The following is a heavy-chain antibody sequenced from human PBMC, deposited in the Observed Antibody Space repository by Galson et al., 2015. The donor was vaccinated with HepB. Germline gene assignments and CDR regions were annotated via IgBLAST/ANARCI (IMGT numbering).Heavy chain of an antibody. CDR3: TREGWGYYGSGSHYTDYYYKGMGV. CDR1: GFTFSDHS. Sequence: SLRLSCAVSGFTFSDHSMNWFRQAPGKGLEWASSISSRSSYIYYADSVKGRFTISRDNAKNSLDLQMNSLRVEDTAVYYCTREGWGYYGSGSHYTDYYYKGMGVWGQGTTVTVSS. J-gene: IGHJ6*02. V-gene: IGHV3-21*04. D-gene: IGHD3-10*01. CDR2: ISSRSSYI.